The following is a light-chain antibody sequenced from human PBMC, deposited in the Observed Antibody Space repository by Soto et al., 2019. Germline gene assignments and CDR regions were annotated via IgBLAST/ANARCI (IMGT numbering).Light chain of an antibody. Sequence: QSALTQPASVSGSPGQTITISCAGTTSDIGSYNFVSWYQQHPGTAPKLIIYEVTDRPLGISSRFSGSRSGNTASLTISGLRTEDEAHYYCCSCNRNTARVFGGGTKLTVL. J-gene: IGLJ3*02. CDR1: TSDIGSYNF. V-gene: IGLV2-14*03. CDR3: CSCNRNTARV. CDR2: EVT.